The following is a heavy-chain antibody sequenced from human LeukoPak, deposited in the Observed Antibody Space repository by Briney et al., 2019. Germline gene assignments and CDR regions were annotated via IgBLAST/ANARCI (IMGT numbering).Heavy chain of an antibody. CDR2: IYSGGST. CDR3: AKVVKAVAEYDY. Sequence: GGSLRLSCAASGFTVSSNYMSWVRQAPGKGLEWVSIIYSGGSTYYADSVKGRFTISRDNSKNTLYLQMNSLRAEDTAVYYCAKVVKAVAEYDYWGQGALVTVSS. CDR1: GFTVSSNY. V-gene: IGHV3-66*01. J-gene: IGHJ4*02. D-gene: IGHD6-19*01.